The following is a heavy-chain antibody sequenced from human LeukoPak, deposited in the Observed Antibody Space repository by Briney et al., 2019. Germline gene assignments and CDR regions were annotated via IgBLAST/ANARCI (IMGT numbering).Heavy chain of an antibody. CDR3: AREGVDWNHSVYYFDY. CDR1: GYTFTSYG. D-gene: IGHD1-1*01. J-gene: IGHJ4*02. Sequence: ASVKVSCKASGYTFTSYGITWVRQAPGQGLEWMGWINPNSGGTNYAQKFQGRVTMTRDTSISTAYMELSRLRSDDTAVYYCAREGVDWNHSVYYFDYWGQGTLVTVSS. CDR2: INPNSGGT. V-gene: IGHV1-2*02.